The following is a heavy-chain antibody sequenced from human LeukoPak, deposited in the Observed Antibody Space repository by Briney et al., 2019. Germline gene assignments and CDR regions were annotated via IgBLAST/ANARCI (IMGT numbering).Heavy chain of an antibody. J-gene: IGHJ4*02. CDR2: ISYDGSNK. Sequence: GGSLRLSCVASGFTFSTYSMTWVRQAPGKGLEWVAVISYDGSNKFYADSVKGRFTISRDNSNNTLYLQMNSLRAEDTAIYYCARVGRGYSFKVYYFDYWGQGTLVTVSS. V-gene: IGHV3-30*03. D-gene: IGHD5-18*01. CDR3: ARVGRGYSFKVYYFDY. CDR1: GFTFSTYS.